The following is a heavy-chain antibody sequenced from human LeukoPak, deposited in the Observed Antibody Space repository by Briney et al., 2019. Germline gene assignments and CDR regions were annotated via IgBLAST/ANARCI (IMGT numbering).Heavy chain of an antibody. V-gene: IGHV3-30*04. CDR2: ISYDGSNK. J-gene: IGHJ1*01. D-gene: IGHD1-1*01. CDR3: ASQPSDNDEYFQD. CDR1: GFTFSTYA. Sequence: GGSLRLSCAASGFTFSTYAMHWVRQAPGKELEWVGVISYDGSNKYYADSVKGRFTISRDNSKNTLYLQMNSLTTEDTAVYYCASQPSDNDEYFQDWGQGTLVTVSS.